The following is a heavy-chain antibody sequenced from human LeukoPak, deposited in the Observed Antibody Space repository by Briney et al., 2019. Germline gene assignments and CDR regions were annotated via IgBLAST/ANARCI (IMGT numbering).Heavy chain of an antibody. J-gene: IGHJ5*02. Sequence: PSETLSLTCAVYGGSFSGYYWSWIRQPPGKGLEWIGEIHHSGSTNYSPSLKSRVTISVDTSKNQFSLKLSSVTAADTAVYYCSRGRLYGGSSWYNHWFDPWGQGTLVTVSS. CDR2: IHHSGST. CDR1: GGSFSGYY. V-gene: IGHV4-34*01. D-gene: IGHD6-13*01. CDR3: SRGRLYGGSSWYNHWFDP.